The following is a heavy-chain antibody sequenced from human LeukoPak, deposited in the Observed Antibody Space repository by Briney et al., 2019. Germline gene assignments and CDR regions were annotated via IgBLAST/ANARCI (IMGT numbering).Heavy chain of an antibody. Sequence: GGSLRLSCAVSGFTFSDFSINWVRLAPGKGLEWLSYISGSSNYIYYADSVKGRFTISRDSAKKSVYLQMNSLRAEDTALYYCAREPSGWYVDYWGRGTLVTVSS. CDR2: ISGSSNYI. CDR3: AREPSGWYVDY. J-gene: IGHJ4*02. D-gene: IGHD6-19*01. CDR1: GFTFSDFS. V-gene: IGHV3-21*01.